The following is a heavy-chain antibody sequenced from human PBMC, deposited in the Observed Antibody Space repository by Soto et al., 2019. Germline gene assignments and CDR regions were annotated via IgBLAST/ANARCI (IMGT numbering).Heavy chain of an antibody. CDR2: INPSGGST. Sequence: ASVKVSCKASGYTFTSYYMHWVRQAPGQGLEWMGIINPSGGSTSYAQKFQGRVTMTRDTSTSTAYMELSSLRSEDTAVYYCARACGGDCRHLITDYYYYGMDVWGQGTTVTVSS. D-gene: IGHD2-21*02. J-gene: IGHJ6*02. CDR1: GYTFTSYY. V-gene: IGHV1-46*01. CDR3: ARACGGDCRHLITDYYYYGMDV.